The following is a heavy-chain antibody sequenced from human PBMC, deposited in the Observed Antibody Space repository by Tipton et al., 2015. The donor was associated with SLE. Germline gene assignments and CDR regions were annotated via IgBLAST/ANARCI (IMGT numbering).Heavy chain of an antibody. CDR1: GGSISSYY. V-gene: IGHV4-59*01. D-gene: IGHD1-7*01. CDR3: ARGSSSGTTLYWFDP. Sequence: TLSLTCTVSGGSISSYYWSWIRQPPGKGLEWIGYIYYSGSTDYNPSLKSRVTISVDTSKNQFSLKLSSVTAADTAVYYCARGSSSGTTLYWFDPWGQGTLVTVSS. J-gene: IGHJ5*02. CDR2: IYYSGST.